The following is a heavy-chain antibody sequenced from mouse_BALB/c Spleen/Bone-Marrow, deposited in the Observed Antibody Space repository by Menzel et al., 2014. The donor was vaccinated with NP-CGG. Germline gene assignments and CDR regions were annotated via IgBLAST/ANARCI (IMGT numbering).Heavy chain of an antibody. D-gene: IGHD1-2*01. Sequence: VQLQQPGPELVKPGASMKISCKASGYSFTGYTINWVKQSHGKDLEWIELINPYNGGTSYNQKFKDKATLTVDKSSSTAYMEPLSLTSEDSAVYYCARSRDDYGYGDYWGQGTTLTVSS. CDR1: GYSFTGYT. V-gene: IGHV1-18*01. J-gene: IGHJ2*01. CDR2: INPYNGGT. CDR3: ARSRDDYGYGDY.